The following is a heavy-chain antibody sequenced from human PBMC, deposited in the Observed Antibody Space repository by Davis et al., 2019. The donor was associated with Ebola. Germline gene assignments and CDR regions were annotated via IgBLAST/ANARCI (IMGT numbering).Heavy chain of an antibody. V-gene: IGHV4-59*05. CDR2: IYYSGST. CDR1: GGSISSYY. CDR3: ARVLLWFGELPNWFDP. Sequence: SETLSLTCTVSGGSISSYYWSWIRQPPGKGLEWIGSIYYSGSTYYNPSLKSRVTISVDTSKNQFSLKLSSVTAADTAVYYCARVLLWFGELPNWFDPWGQGTLVTVSS. D-gene: IGHD3-10*01. J-gene: IGHJ5*02.